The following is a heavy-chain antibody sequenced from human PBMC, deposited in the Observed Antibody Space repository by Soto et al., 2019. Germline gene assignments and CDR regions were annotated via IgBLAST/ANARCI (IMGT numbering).Heavy chain of an antibody. D-gene: IGHD3-3*01. V-gene: IGHV4-30-2*01. CDR3: ARGGGPITIFGVVTPADWFDP. J-gene: IGHJ5*02. Sequence: QLQLQESGSGLVKPSQTLSLTCADSGVSISSGGYSWSWIRQPPGKGLEWIGYIYHSGSTYYNPSLKSRVTISVDRSKNQFSLKLSSVTAADTAVYYCARGGGPITIFGVVTPADWFDPWGQGTLVTVSS. CDR2: IYHSGST. CDR1: GVSISSGGYS.